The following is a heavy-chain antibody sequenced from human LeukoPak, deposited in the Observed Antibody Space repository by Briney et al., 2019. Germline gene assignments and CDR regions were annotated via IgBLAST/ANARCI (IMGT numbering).Heavy chain of an antibody. CDR3: ARLASGSYGPLTPFDY. CDR2: IYYSGST. V-gene: IGHV4-59*08. J-gene: IGHJ4*02. Sequence: SETLSLTCTVSGGSISIYYWSWIRQPPGKGLEWIGDIYYSGSTNYNPSLKSRVTISVDTSKNQFSLRLSSVTAADTAVYYSARLASGSYGPLTPFDYWGQGTLVTVSS. D-gene: IGHD1-26*01. CDR1: GGSISIYY.